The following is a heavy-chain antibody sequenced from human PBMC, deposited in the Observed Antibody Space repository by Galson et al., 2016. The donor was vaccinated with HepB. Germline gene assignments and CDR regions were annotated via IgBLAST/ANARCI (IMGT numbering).Heavy chain of an antibody. CDR1: GFTFSGYW. D-gene: IGHD3-16*01. V-gene: IGHV3-7*05. CDR3: VRDGGRFTTVKFDY. Sequence: SLRLSCAVSGFTFSGYWMGWVRQAPGRGLEWVANIREDGSEKYYVDSVKGRFTNSRDNAKNSLYLQMNSLRAEEPAVYYCVRDGGRFTTVKFDYWGQGTLVTVSS. CDR2: IREDGSEK. J-gene: IGHJ4*02.